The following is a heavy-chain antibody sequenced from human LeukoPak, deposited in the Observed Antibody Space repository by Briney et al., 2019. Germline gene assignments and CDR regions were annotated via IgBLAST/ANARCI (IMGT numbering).Heavy chain of an antibody. J-gene: IGHJ3*01. Sequence: GGSLRLSCAASGFTFSSYAMSWVRQAPGKGLEWVSAISGSGGSTYYADSVKGRFTISRDNSKNTLYLQMNSLRAEDTAVYYCLSFGVVVVAAVWGQGTMVTVSS. V-gene: IGHV3-23*01. D-gene: IGHD2-15*01. CDR1: GFTFSSYA. CDR3: LSFGVVVVAAV. CDR2: ISGSGGST.